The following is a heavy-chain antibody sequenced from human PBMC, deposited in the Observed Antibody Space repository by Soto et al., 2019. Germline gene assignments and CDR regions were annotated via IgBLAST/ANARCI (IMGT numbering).Heavy chain of an antibody. D-gene: IGHD1-1*01. CDR2: IRNKANGYTT. Sequence: GGSLRLSCAASGFTFSDHYMDWVRQAPGKGLEWVGRIRNKANGYTTEYAASVKGRLTILRDDSQSSLYLQMNSLKTEDTAVYYCARRRAGTTDGLDIWGQGTMVTVSS. CDR1: GFTFSDHY. J-gene: IGHJ3*02. CDR3: ARRRAGTTDGLDI. V-gene: IGHV3-72*01.